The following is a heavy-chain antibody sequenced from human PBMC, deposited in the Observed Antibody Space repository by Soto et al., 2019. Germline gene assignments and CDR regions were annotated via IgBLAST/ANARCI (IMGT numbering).Heavy chain of an antibody. CDR3: SSLGRGPTFYFCS. D-gene: IGHD3-10*01. CDR2: ISDTGDDT. V-gene: IGHV3-23*01. Sequence: EVQLLESGGGLVQPGGSLRLSCAASGFSFRTYAMSWVRQAPGQGLEWVSVISDTGDDTYYADSVKGRFTISRDSSRNTQYPGMNSLGAEDTAGYFLSSLGRGPTFYFCSWGQGTLVT. J-gene: IGHJ4*02. CDR1: GFSFRTYA.